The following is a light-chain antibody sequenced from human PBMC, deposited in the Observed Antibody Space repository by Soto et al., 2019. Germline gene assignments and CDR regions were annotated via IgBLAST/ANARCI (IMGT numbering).Light chain of an antibody. V-gene: IGKV1-5*03. CDR1: QTISSW. Sequence: DIQMTQSPSTLSGSVADRVTITCRASQTISSWLAWYQQKPGKAPKLLIYKASTLKSGGPSRFSGGGSGTELTLTISSLQTEDFANYFCQQSYSMPSITFGQGTRLEIK. CDR2: KAS. J-gene: IGKJ5*01. CDR3: QQSYSMPSIT.